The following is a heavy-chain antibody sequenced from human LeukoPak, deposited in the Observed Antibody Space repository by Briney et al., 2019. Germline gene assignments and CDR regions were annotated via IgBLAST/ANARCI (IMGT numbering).Heavy chain of an antibody. Sequence: SETLSLTCAVSGGSFSSYYWSWIRQPPGKGLDWIGEIDHSGNTHYNPSLKSRVTISVDTSKSQFSLKLSSVTAADTAVYYCARAHYDSSGYYFDYWGQGTLVTVSS. CDR3: ARAHYDSSGYYFDY. D-gene: IGHD3-22*01. CDR1: GGSFSSYY. CDR2: IDHSGNT. J-gene: IGHJ4*02. V-gene: IGHV4-34*01.